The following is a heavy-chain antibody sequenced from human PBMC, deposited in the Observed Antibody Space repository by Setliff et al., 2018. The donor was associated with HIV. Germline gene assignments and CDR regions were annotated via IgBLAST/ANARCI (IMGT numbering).Heavy chain of an antibody. D-gene: IGHD2-2*01. CDR2: SDSGTT. CDR1: GFSISSGFF. J-gene: IGHJ6*02. Sequence: PSETLSLTCAVSGFSISSGFFWGWVRQPPGKGLEWISDSGTTNYNPSLKSRVSMSVDKSKNQFSLKLTSVTAADTAVYYCARGHCSGTNCYGVDYYGMDVWGQGTTVTVSS. V-gene: IGHV4-38-2*01. CDR3: ARGHCSGTNCYGVDYYGMDV.